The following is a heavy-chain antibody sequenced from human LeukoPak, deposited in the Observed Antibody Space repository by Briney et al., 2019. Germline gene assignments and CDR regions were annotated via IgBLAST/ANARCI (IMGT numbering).Heavy chain of an antibody. V-gene: IGHV4-4*02. CDR2: IYHGGST. J-gene: IGHJ4*02. CDR3: ARASYYDSRGYYYVEY. CDR1: GGSISNNIW. Sequence: SETLSLTCAVCGGSISNNIWWSWVRQPPGMGLEWIGEIYHGGSTNYNPSLKSRVTVSVDTVKNQFSLKLSSVTAADTAVYYCARASYYDSRGYYYVEYWGQGALVTVSS. D-gene: IGHD3-22*01.